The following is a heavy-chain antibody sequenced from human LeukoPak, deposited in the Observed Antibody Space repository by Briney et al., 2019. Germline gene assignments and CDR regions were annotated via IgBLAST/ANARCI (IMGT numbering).Heavy chain of an antibody. J-gene: IGHJ4*02. CDR2: ISGSGGST. D-gene: IGHD3-10*01. Sequence: GGSLRLSRAASVFTLSRYSMSWVRQAPGRGLEGVSAISGSGGSTYYADSVKGRFTISRDNSKNTLNLQMNSLRAEDTAVYYCAKDKDYGSGSQYNDYWGQGTLVTVSS. CDR1: VFTLSRYS. CDR3: AKDKDYGSGSQYNDY. V-gene: IGHV3-23*01.